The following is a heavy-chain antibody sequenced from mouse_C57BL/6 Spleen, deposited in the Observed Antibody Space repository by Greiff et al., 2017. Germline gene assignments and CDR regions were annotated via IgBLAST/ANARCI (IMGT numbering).Heavy chain of an antibody. J-gene: IGHJ2*01. V-gene: IGHV1-78*01. Sequence: QVQLPQSDAELVKPGASVKISCKVSGYTFPDHTIHWMKQRPEQGLEWMGYIYPRDGSTKYTEKFKGKATVTADKSSSTAYLQLNSLTPEDSAVYFCARTGGYGNSDYWGQGTTLTVSS. D-gene: IGHD2-1*01. CDR2: IYPRDGST. CDR1: GYTFPDHT. CDR3: ARTGGYGNSDY.